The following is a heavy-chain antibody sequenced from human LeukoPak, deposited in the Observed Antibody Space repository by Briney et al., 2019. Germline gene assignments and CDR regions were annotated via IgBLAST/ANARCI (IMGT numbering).Heavy chain of an antibody. D-gene: IGHD2-15*01. CDR1: GFNFASYA. V-gene: IGHV3-23*01. J-gene: IGHJ6*02. Sequence: PGGSLRLFCAASGFNFASYAMTWVRQAPGKGLEWVSSISGASIIPHFADSVKGRFTISRDNSKGTLYLRMNSLRAEDTAVYYCAKARDFCSGGSCYLVPMDVWGQGSAVTVSS. CDR2: ISGASIIP. CDR3: AKARDFCSGGSCYLVPMDV.